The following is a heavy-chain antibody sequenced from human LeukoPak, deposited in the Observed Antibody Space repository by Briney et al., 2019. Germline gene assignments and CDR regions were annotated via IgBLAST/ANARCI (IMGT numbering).Heavy chain of an antibody. J-gene: IGHJ4*02. CDR1: GYAFTGYY. CDR3: ARDSQAFCSGVSCLNYFDY. Sequence: ASVKVSCKASGYAFTGYYIHWVRQAPGQGLEWMGWINPKSGDTNYAQKFQGRVTLTRDTSISTAYMELSRLRSDDTAVYYCARDSQAFCSGVSCLNYFDYWGQGTLVTVSS. V-gene: IGHV1-2*02. CDR2: INPKSGDT. D-gene: IGHD2-15*01.